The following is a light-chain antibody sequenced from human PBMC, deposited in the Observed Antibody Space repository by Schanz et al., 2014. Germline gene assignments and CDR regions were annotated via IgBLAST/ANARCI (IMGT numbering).Light chain of an antibody. Sequence: QSVLTQPPSVSEAPRQRVTISCSGSSSNIGNNAVNWYQQLPGTAPKLLIYTNNQRPSGVPDRFSGSKSGTSASLAISGLQSDDEADYYCSTWDDILNGQGVFGGGTKLTVL. CDR2: TNN. CDR1: SSNIGNNA. CDR3: STWDDILNGQGV. V-gene: IGLV1-36*01. J-gene: IGLJ3*02.